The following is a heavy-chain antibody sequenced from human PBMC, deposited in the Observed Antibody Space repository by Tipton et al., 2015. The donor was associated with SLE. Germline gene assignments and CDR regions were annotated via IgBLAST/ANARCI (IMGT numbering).Heavy chain of an antibody. CDR3: AGGKSAFNWFDP. CDR1: GYSINSAYY. Sequence: TLSLTCAVSGYSINSAYYWGWIRQPPEKGLEWIGSIYDNESTYYNPSLRSRVTISVDTSKNQFSLKLSSVTAADTAVYYCAGGKSAFNWFDPWGQGTQVNVSS. V-gene: IGHV4-38-2*01. J-gene: IGHJ5*02. CDR2: IYDNEST.